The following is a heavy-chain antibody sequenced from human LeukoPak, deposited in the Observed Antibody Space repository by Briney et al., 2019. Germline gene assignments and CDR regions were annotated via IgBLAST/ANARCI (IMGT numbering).Heavy chain of an antibody. CDR2: IRYSVRT. J-gene: IGHJ6*02. CDR3: ARDRAVVTAVGGRYYDMDV. CDR1: GGSIDTAGYF. V-gene: IGHV4-31*03. Sequence: SQTLSLTCTVSGGSIDTAGYFWSWIRQHPGKGLEWIGDIRYSVRTYYNPSLKSRVTISLDTSKNQFSLKLSSVTVADTAVYYCARDRAVVTAVGGRYYDMDVWGQGTTVTVSS. D-gene: IGHD2-21*02.